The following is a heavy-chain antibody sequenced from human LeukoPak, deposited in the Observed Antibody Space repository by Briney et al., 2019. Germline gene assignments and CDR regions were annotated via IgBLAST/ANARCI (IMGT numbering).Heavy chain of an antibody. Sequence: SETLSLTCIVSGGSISNYYWSWIRQPPGKGLDWIGYVYYTGSTNYNPSLKSRVTISVDTSKNQFSLRLSSVTAADTAVYYCARHLTISGSYPFDSWGQGTLVTVSS. CDR3: ARHLTISGSYPFDS. D-gene: IGHD3-10*01. CDR1: GGSISNYY. J-gene: IGHJ4*02. V-gene: IGHV4-59*08. CDR2: VYYTGST.